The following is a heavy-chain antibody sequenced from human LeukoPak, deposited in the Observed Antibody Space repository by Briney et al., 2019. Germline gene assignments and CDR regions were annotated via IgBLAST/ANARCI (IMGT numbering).Heavy chain of an antibody. V-gene: IGHV3-23*01. J-gene: IGHJ4*02. CDR3: AKTLPSSWYSFDY. D-gene: IGHD6-13*01. Sequence: EGSLRLSCAASGFTFTNYAMSWVRQAPGKGLEWVSSISGGVGSTYYADSVKGRFTISRDNSKNTLYLQVNSLRAEDTAVYYCAKTLPSSWYSFDYWGQGTLVTVSS. CDR1: GFTFTNYA. CDR2: ISGGVGST.